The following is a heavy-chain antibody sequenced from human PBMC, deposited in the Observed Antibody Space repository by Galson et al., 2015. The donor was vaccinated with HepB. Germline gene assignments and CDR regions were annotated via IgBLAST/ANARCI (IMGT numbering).Heavy chain of an antibody. J-gene: IGHJ4*02. CDR2: ITNSGRST. CDR1: GFTFSDYY. D-gene: IGHD2/OR15-2a*01. Sequence: SLRLSCAVSGFTFSDYYMSWIRQAPGKGLEWLSYITNSGRSTSYADSVKGRFTISRDNAKNSLYLEMNSLRAEDTAVYYCARESRGNYFTFDNWGQGTLVTVSS. V-gene: IGHV3-11*01. CDR3: ARESRGNYFTFDN.